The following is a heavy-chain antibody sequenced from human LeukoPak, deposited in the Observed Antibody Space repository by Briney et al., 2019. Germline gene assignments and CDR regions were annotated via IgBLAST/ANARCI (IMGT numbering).Heavy chain of an antibody. CDR2: IYPGDSAI. CDR3: ARPSGGYFAFDI. V-gene: IGHV5-51*01. J-gene: IGHJ3*02. D-gene: IGHD1-26*01. Sequence: GESLKISCKGSGYSFTNYWIGWVRQMPGKGLEWIGIIYPGDSAIKYSPSFQGQVTISVDKSISTAYLQWSSLKASDTAMYYCARPSGGYFAFDIWGQGTMVTVSS. CDR1: GYSFTNYW.